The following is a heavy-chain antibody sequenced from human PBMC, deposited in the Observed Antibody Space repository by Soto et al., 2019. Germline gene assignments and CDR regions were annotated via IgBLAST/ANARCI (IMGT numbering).Heavy chain of an antibody. J-gene: IGHJ4*02. CDR3: XXXXXXXXXXYYFDY. Sequence: QVQLVESGGGVVQPGRSLRLSCAASGFTFSSYAMHWVRQXPGXXXXXVAVISYDGSNKYYADSVKGRXTISRDNSKXXXXXXXXXXXXXXXXXXXXXXXXXXXXXXYYFDYWGQGTLVTVSS. CDR1: GFTFSSYA. V-gene: IGHV3-30-3*01. CDR2: ISYDGSNK.